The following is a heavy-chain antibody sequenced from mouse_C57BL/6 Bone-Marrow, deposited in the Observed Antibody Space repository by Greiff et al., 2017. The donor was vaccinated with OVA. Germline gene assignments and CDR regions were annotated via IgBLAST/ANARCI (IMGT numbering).Heavy chain of an antibody. CDR1: GYTFTSYW. V-gene: IGHV1-64*01. CDR2: IQPNSGST. J-gene: IGHJ1*03. Sequence: VQLQQPGAELVKPGASVKLSCKASGYTFTSYWMHWVKPRPGQGLEWIGMIQPNSGSTNYNEKFKSKATLTVDKSSSTAYMQLSSLTSEDSAVYYCARSRYYGSYWYFDVWGTGTTVTVSS. D-gene: IGHD1-1*01. CDR3: ARSRYYGSYWYFDV.